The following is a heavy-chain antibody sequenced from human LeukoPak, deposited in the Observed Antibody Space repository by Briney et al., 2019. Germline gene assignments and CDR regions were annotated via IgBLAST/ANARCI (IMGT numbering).Heavy chain of an antibody. J-gene: IGHJ4*02. V-gene: IGHV4-59*01. CDR3: ARGGYSYGSYYFDY. Sequence: SETLSLTCTVSGGSISGYYWSWIRQPPGKGLEWIGYIYYSGSTNYNPSLKSRVTISVDTSKNQFSLKLSSVTAADTAVYYCARGGYSYGSYYFDYWGQGTLVTVSS. CDR2: IYYSGST. D-gene: IGHD5-18*01. CDR1: GGSISGYY.